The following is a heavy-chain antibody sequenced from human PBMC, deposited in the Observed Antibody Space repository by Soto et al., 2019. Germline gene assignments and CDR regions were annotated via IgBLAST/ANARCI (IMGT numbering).Heavy chain of an antibody. D-gene: IGHD1-20*01. J-gene: IGHJ6*02. Sequence: QVQLVQSGAEVKKPGSSVKVSCKASGGTFSSYAISWVRQAPGQGLEWMGGIIPIFGTANYAQKFQGRVTIPADEYTSTAYMGRSSLRSEGTAVYYCASPLNWPTGYYGMDVWGQGTTVTVSS. CDR2: IIPIFGTA. CDR1: GGTFSSYA. CDR3: ASPLNWPTGYYGMDV. V-gene: IGHV1-69*12.